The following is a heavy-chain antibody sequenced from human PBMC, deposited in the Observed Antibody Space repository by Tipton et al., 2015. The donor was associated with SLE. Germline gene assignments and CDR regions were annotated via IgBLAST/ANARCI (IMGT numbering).Heavy chain of an antibody. Sequence: GSLRLSCAASGFTFSDYWMFWVRQAPGKGLEWVSRINTDGSSTTYADSVKGRFTISRDNAKNTLYLQMNSLTVEDTAVYYCAKDKVVYYYYYGMDVWGQGTTVTVSS. D-gene: IGHD2-15*01. CDR1: GFTFSDYW. CDR3: AKDKVVYYYYYGMDV. J-gene: IGHJ6*02. CDR2: INTDGSST. V-gene: IGHV3-74*01.